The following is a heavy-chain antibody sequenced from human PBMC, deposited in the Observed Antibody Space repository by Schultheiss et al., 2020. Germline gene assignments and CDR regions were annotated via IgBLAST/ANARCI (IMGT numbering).Heavy chain of an antibody. CDR3: ARDYPYYDSSGYLDY. V-gene: IGHV3-7*01. D-gene: IGHD3-22*01. CDR2: IKQDGSEK. Sequence: GGSLRLSCAASGFTFSSYWMSWVRQAPGKGLEWVANIKQDGSEKYYVDSVKGRFTISRDNSKNTLYLQMNSLRAEDTAVYYCARDYPYYDSSGYLDYWGQGTLVTVSS. J-gene: IGHJ4*02. CDR1: GFTFSSYW.